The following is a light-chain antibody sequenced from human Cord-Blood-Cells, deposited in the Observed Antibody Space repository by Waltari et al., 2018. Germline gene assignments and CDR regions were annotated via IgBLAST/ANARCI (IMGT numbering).Light chain of an antibody. CDR3: SSYTSSSTRV. V-gene: IGLV2-14*01. CDR1: SSDVGGYKY. Sequence: QSALTQPASVSGSPGQAITIPCTGTSSDVGGYKYVSCYQQHPGKAPQLMIYDVSKRPAGVSNRFSGSKSGNTASLTISGLQAEDEADYYCSSYTSSSTRVFGGGTKLTVL. CDR2: DVS. J-gene: IGLJ3*02.